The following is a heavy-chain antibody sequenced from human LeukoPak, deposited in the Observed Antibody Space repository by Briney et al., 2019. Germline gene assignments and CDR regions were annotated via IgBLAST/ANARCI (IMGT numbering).Heavy chain of an antibody. J-gene: IGHJ3*02. CDR2: ISSSSSYI. D-gene: IGHD6-6*01. CDR3: AKDPIMSIGYAFDI. V-gene: IGHV3-21*04. Sequence: PGGSLRLSCAASGFTFSSYSMNWVRQAPGKGLEWVSSISSSSSYIYYADSVKGRFTISRDNAKDSLYLQMNSLRPEDTALYYCAKDPIMSIGYAFDIWGQGTMVTVSS. CDR1: GFTFSSYS.